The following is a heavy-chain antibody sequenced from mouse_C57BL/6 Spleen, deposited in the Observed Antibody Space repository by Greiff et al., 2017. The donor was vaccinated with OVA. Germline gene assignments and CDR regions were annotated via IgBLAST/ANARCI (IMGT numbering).Heavy chain of an antibody. J-gene: IGHJ4*01. Sequence: EVMLVESGGGLVQPGGSLSLSCAASGFTFTDYYMSWVRQPPGKALEWLGFIRNKANGYTTEYSASVKGRFTISRDNSQSILYLQMNALRAEDSATYYCARSNWSYYYAMDYWGQGTSVTVSS. D-gene: IGHD4-1*02. CDR3: ARSNWSYYYAMDY. CDR1: GFTFTDYY. V-gene: IGHV7-3*01. CDR2: IRNKANGYTT.